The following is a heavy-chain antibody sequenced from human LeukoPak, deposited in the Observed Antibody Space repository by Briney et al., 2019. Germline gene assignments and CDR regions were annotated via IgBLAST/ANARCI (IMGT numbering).Heavy chain of an antibody. CDR3: ARGQISRKHFDY. V-gene: IGHV4-61*02. D-gene: IGHD1-14*01. CDR1: GGSISSPNYY. J-gene: IGHJ4*02. Sequence: SETLSLTCTVSGGSISSPNYYWTWIRQPAGKGLEWIGRGGGSNYNPSLKSRVTISIDTSKNQLSLKLRSVTVADTAVYYCARGQISRKHFDYWGRGTPVTVYS. CDR2: GGGS.